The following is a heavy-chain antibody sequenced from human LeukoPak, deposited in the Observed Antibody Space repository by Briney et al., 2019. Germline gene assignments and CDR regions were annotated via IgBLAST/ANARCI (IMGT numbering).Heavy chain of an antibody. CDR2: IYPGDSNI. CDR1: GYIFTTYW. Sequence: GASLKTSCETSGYIFTTYWIGWVRPMPGKGLEWMGIIYPGDSNIKYSPSFQGQVTISADESINTVYLQWSSLKASDTAMYYCARDGYCSSTSCYTHAFDIWGQGTMVTVSS. D-gene: IGHD2-2*02. J-gene: IGHJ3*02. CDR3: ARDGYCSSTSCYTHAFDI. V-gene: IGHV5-51*01.